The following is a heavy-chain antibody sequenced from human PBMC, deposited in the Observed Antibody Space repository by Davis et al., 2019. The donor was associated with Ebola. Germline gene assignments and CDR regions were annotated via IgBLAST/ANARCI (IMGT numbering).Heavy chain of an antibody. CDR3: ARGRSGSSGCCGWYFDL. CDR1: GYTFTGYY. D-gene: IGHD6-19*01. CDR2: INPNSGGT. Sequence: ASVKVSCKASGYTFTGYYMHWVRQAPGQGLEWMGWINPNSGGTNYAQKFQGWVTMTRDTSISTAYMELSRLRSDDTAVYYCARGRSGSSGCCGWYFDLWGRGTLVTVSS. J-gene: IGHJ2*01. V-gene: IGHV1-2*04.